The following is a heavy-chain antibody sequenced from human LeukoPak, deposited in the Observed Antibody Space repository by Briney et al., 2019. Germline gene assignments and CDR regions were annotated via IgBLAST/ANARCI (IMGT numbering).Heavy chain of an antibody. J-gene: IGHJ4*02. D-gene: IGHD4-17*01. CDR1: GFTFDDYA. CDR3: ARDLVGDGALALDY. CDR2: ISWNSGSI. V-gene: IGHV3-9*01. Sequence: GGSLRLSCAASGFTFDDYAMHWVRQAPGKGLEWVSGISWNSGSIGYADSVKGRFTISRDNAKNSLYLQMNSLRAEDTAVYYCARDLVGDGALALDYWGQGTLVTVSS.